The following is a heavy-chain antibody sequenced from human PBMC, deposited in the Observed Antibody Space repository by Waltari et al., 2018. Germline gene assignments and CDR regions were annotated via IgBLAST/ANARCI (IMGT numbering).Heavy chain of an antibody. CDR1: GFTFSSYS. V-gene: IGHV3-21*01. CDR3: ASPSSSWYGNEDY. D-gene: IGHD6-13*01. CDR2: ISSSSSYI. J-gene: IGHJ4*02. Sequence: EVQLVESGGGLVKPGGSPRLSCAASGFTFSSYSMNWVRQAPGKGLEWVSSISSSSSYIYYADSVKGRFTISRDNAKNSLYLQMNSLRAEDTAVYYCASPSSSWYGNEDYWGQGTLVTVSS.